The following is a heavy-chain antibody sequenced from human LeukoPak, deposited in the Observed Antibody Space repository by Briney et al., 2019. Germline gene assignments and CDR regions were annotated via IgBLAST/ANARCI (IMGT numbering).Heavy chain of an antibody. CDR3: ARTRSLRGWFDP. J-gene: IGHJ5*02. D-gene: IGHD3-10*01. Sequence: SETLSPTCTVSGGSISSYYWSWIRQPAGKGLEWIGRIYTSGSTNYNPSLKSRVTMSVDTSKNQFSLKLSSVTAADTAVYYCARTRSLRGWFDPWGQGTLVTVSS. CDR2: IYTSGST. CDR1: GGSISSYY. V-gene: IGHV4-4*07.